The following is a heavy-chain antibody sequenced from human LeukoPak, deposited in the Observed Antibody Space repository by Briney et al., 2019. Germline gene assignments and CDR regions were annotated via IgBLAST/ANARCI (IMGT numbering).Heavy chain of an antibody. CDR1: GFSFGGYA. Sequence: GGSLRLSCAASGFSFGGYAMYWVRQAPGKGLEWVSGISWNSGSIGYADSVKGRFTISRDNAKNSLYLQMNSLRAEDTALYYCAKSLTYYDFWSGYYHHSDAFDIWGQGTMVTVSS. V-gene: IGHV3-9*01. J-gene: IGHJ3*02. CDR3: AKSLTYYDFWSGYYHHSDAFDI. CDR2: ISWNSGSI. D-gene: IGHD3-3*01.